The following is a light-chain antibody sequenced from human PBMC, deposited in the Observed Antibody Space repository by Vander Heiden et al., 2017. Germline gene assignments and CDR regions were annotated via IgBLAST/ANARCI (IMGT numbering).Light chain of an antibody. CDR2: GAS. CDR3: QEDNNWPQT. J-gene: IGKJ2*01. CDR1: QSVSSN. Sequence: EIVMTQSPATLSVSPGERATLSCRASQSVSSNLAWYQQKPGQAPRLLIYGASTRATGIPARFSGSGSGTEFTLTISSLQSEDIAVYYCQEDNNWPQTYGQGTKLEIK. V-gene: IGKV3-15*01.